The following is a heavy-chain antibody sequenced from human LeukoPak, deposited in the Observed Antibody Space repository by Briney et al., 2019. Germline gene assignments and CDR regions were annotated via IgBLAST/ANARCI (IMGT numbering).Heavy chain of an antibody. J-gene: IGHJ6*02. CDR3: AREDPQTTVPEGMDV. CDR2: IYYSGTT. Sequence: TSETLSLTCTVSGGSISYYYWSWIRQSPGKGLEWIGDIYYSGTTNYNPSLKSRVTISVDTSKNQFSLQLRSVTAADTAVYYCAREDPQTTVPEGMDVWGQGTTVTVSS. V-gene: IGHV4-59*01. D-gene: IGHD4-17*01. CDR1: GGSISYYY.